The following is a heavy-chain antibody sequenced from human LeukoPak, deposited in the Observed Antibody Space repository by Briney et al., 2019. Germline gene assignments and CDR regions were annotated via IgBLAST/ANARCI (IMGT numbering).Heavy chain of an antibody. V-gene: IGHV3-30*03. CDR3: ARTYGSGSYPDPIDY. J-gene: IGHJ4*02. Sequence: SGGSLRLSCAASGFTFSSYGMHWVRQAPGKGLEWVAVISYDGSNKYYADSVKGRFTISRDNSKNTLYLQMNSLRAEDTAVYYCARTYGSGSYPDPIDYWGQGTLVTVSS. D-gene: IGHD3-10*01. CDR1: GFTFSSYG. CDR2: ISYDGSNK.